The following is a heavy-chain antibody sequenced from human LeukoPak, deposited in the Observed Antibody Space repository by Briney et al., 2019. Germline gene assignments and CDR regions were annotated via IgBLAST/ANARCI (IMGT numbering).Heavy chain of an antibody. V-gene: IGHV3-23*01. CDR3: AKEVGSSSWYTDGIDY. J-gene: IGHJ4*02. CDR2: ISGSGGST. D-gene: IGHD6-13*01. Sequence: GGSLRLSCAASGFTFSSYAMSLVRQAPGKGLEWVSAISGSGGSTYYADSVKGRFTISRDNSKNTLYLQMNSLRAEDTAVYYCAKEVGSSSWYTDGIDYWGQGTLVTVSS. CDR1: GFTFSSYA.